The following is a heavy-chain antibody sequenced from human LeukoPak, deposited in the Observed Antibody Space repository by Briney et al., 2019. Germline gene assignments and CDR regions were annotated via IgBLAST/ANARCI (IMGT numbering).Heavy chain of an antibody. CDR1: GGSISSSSYY. CDR3: ASRRKMATIDY. CDR2: INHSGST. Sequence: SETLSLTCTVSGGSISSSSYYWGWIRQPPGKGLEWIGEINHSGSTNYNPSLKSRVTISVDTSKNQFSLKLSSVTAADTAVYYCASRRKMATIDYWGQGTLVTVSS. V-gene: IGHV4-39*07. J-gene: IGHJ4*02. D-gene: IGHD5-24*01.